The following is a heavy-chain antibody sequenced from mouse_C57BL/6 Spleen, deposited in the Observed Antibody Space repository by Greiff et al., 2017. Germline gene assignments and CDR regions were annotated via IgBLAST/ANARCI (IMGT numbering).Heavy chain of an antibody. CDR1: GYTFTSYW. J-gene: IGHJ1*03. Sequence: QVQLQQPGAELVMPGASVKLSCKASGYTFTSYWMPWVKQRPGQGLEWIGEIDPSASYTNYNQKLKGKSTLTVDKSSSTAYMQLSSLTSEDSAVYYCARKGFYSNYRYFDVWGTGTTVTVSS. D-gene: IGHD2-5*01. V-gene: IGHV1-69*01. CDR3: ARKGFYSNYRYFDV. CDR2: IDPSASYT.